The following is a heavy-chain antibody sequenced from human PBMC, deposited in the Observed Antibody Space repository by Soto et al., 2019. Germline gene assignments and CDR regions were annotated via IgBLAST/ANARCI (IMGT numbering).Heavy chain of an antibody. CDR2: IIPIFGTA. D-gene: IGHD6-19*01. V-gene: IGHV1-69*01. Sequence: QVPLVQSGAEVKKPGSSVKVSCKASGGTFSSYAISWVRQAPGQGLEWMGGIIPIFGTANYAQKFQGRVTITADESTGTCYMELSSLRSEDTAVYYCARERVVGSGWYYDYWGQGTLVTVSS. CDR1: GGTFSSYA. J-gene: IGHJ4*02. CDR3: ARERVVGSGWYYDY.